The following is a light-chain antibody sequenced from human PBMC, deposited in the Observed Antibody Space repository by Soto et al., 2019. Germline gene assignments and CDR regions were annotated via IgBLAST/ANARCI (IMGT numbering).Light chain of an antibody. CDR1: SXDVGGYNY. Sequence: QSALTQPASVSGSPGQSITISCTGTSXDVGGYNYVSWYQHHPGKAPKLMIYEVSNRPSGGSNRFSGSKSGNTASLTISGLQAEDESDYYCSSYTSSSTRVFGTGTKVTVL. CDR3: SSYTSSSTRV. V-gene: IGLV2-14*01. J-gene: IGLJ1*01. CDR2: EVS.